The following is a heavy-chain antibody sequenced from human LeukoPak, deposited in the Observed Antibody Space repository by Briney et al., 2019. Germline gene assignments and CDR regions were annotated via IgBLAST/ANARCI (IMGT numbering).Heavy chain of an antibody. D-gene: IGHD2-15*01. CDR1: GFTFSSYA. CDR3: ARDDCSGESCYRSWFDH. V-gene: IGHV3-30-3*01. J-gene: IGHJ5*02. CDR2: ISYDGSNK. Sequence: QTGGSLRLSCAASGFTFSSYAMNWVRQAPGKGLEWVALISYDGSNKNYADSVKGRFTISRDNSKNTLYLQMNSLRAEDTAVYYCARDDCSGESCYRSWFDHWGQGTLVTVSS.